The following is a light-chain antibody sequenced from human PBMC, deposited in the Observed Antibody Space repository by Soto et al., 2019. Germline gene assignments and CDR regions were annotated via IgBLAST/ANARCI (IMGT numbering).Light chain of an antibody. Sequence: QSVLTQPASVSGSPGQSITISCTGTSSDVGSYDFVSWYQQHPGKAPKLMIFDASKRPSGVSNRFSGPKSGNTASLTISGLQAEDEADYYCCSYAGSSTYVFGTGTKVTVL. J-gene: IGLJ1*01. CDR2: DAS. V-gene: IGLV2-23*01. CDR3: CSYAGSSTYV. CDR1: SSDVGSYDF.